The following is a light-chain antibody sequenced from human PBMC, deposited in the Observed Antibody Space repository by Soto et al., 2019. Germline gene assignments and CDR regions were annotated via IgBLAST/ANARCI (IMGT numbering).Light chain of an antibody. V-gene: IGKV3-20*01. Sequence: EIVLTQSPGTLSLSPGERATLSCRASQSVSSSYLAWYQQKPGQAPRLLIYGASSRATGIPDRFSGSGSGTDFTLTISRLEPEDFAVYYCQQSGRSPDFGGGTKVEIK. CDR3: QQSGRSPD. CDR1: QSVSSSY. CDR2: GAS. J-gene: IGKJ4*01.